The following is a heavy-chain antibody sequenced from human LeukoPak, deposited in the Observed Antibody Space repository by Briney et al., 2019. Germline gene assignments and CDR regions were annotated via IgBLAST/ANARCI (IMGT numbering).Heavy chain of an antibody. CDR1: GFSISHYA. V-gene: IGHV3-23*01. D-gene: IGHD3-10*01. CDR2: LSTSGGAT. CDR3: WGHVLLWFGEFLSRSADRNFDY. J-gene: IGHJ4*02. Sequence: GGSLRLSCSVAACGFSISHYAMNWVRQAPGKGLEWVSGLSTSGGATYYADSVKGRFTISRDNSKNTLYLQMNSLRAEDTAVYYCWGHVLLWFGEFLSRSADRNFDYWGQGTLVTVSS.